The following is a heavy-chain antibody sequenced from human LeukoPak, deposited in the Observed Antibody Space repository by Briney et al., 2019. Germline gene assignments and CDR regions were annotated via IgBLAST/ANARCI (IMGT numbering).Heavy chain of an antibody. V-gene: IGHV3-74*01. CDR3: ARGPAVREAIDN. J-gene: IGHJ4*02. CDR1: GFIFSRYW. CDR2: INNDGSIT. Sequence: GGSLRLSCAAPGFIFSRYWMHWVRKAPGKELVWVSRINNDGSITNSADSGKGRFTISRDHAKDTLYLQTDSLRAEDTAIYYCARGPAVREAIDNWGQGTLVAVSS.